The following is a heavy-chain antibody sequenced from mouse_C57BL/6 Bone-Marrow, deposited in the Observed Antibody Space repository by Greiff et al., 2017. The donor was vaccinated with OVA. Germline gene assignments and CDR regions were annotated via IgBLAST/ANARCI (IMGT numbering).Heavy chain of an antibody. CDR1: GFNIKDYY. V-gene: IGHV14-2*01. CDR2: IDPEDGET. J-gene: IGHJ2*01. Sequence: VQLKESGAELVKPGASVKLSCTASGFNIKDYYMHWVKQRTEQGLEWIGRIDPEDGETKYAPKFQGKATITADTSSNTAYLQLSSLTSEDTAVYYCARGSQTGPYYFDYWGQGTTLTVSS. D-gene: IGHD4-1*01. CDR3: ARGSQTGPYYFDY.